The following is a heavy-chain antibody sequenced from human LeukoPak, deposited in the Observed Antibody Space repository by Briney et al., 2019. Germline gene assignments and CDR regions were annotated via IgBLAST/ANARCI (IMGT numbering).Heavy chain of an antibody. J-gene: IGHJ6*03. CDR1: GGSISNYY. V-gene: IGHV4-4*09. D-gene: IGHD3-10*01. CDR3: ARRKGRFDYYMDV. Sequence: SETLSLTCTVSGGSISNYYWTWVRQPPGKELEWIGYIYIGGTTNYNPSLKGRATISVDTSKSQFSLNLNSVTGADTAVYYCARRKGRFDYYMDVWGKGTTVTVSS. CDR2: IYIGGTT.